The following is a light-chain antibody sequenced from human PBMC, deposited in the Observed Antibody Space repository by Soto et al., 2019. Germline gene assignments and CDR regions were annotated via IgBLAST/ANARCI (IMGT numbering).Light chain of an antibody. CDR1: RSVNTD. CDR2: ATS. J-gene: IGKJ1*01. Sequence: EILITQSPSTLSASPGDSVTITCRASRSVNTDLAWYRQKPGQGARLPLVATSARANGVPASSMEGRSGADLIHTIRRLQAAGSSGYFCHPYYNWLTWTFRPGAKVDIK. CDR3: HPYYNWLTWT. V-gene: IGKV3D-15*01.